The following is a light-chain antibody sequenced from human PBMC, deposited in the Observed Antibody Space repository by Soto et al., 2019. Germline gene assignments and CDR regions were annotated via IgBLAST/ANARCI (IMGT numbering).Light chain of an antibody. CDR2: GAS. Sequence: EIVLTQSPGTLSLSPGERATLSCRASQSVSSSYLAWYQQNPGQAPRLLIYGASSRATGIPDRFSGSGSVTDFTLTISRLEPEDFAVYYCQQYGSSLYTFGQGTKLEIK. J-gene: IGKJ2*01. CDR1: QSVSSSY. V-gene: IGKV3-20*01. CDR3: QQYGSSLYT.